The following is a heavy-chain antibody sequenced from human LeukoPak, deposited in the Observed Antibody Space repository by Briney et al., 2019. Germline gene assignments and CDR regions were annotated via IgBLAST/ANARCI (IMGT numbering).Heavy chain of an antibody. V-gene: IGHV4-39*07. CDR1: GGSISSSSYY. CDR3: ARAHLATVVAPFDY. Sequence: SETLSLTCTVPGGSISSSSYYWGWIRQPPGKGLEWIGSIYYSGSTYYNPSLKSRVTISEDTSKNQFSLKLSSVTAADTAVYYCARAHLATVVAPFDYWAREPWSPSPQ. D-gene: IGHD3-22*01. CDR2: IYYSGST. J-gene: IGHJ4*02.